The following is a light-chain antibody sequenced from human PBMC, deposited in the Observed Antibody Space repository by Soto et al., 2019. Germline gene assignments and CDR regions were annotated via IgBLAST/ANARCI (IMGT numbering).Light chain of an antibody. J-gene: IGLJ2*01. Sequence: QSALTQPASVSGSPGQSITISCTGSSSDVGGYNYVSWYQHHPGKAPKVMIYEVSNRPSGVSNRFSGSKSGNTASLTISGLQAEDEADYYCTSYTNINTLVFGGGTKLTVL. V-gene: IGLV2-14*01. CDR1: SSDVGGYNY. CDR2: EVS. CDR3: TSYTNINTLV.